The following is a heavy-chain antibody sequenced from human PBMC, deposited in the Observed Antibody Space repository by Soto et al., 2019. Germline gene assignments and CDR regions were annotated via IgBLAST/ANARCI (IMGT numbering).Heavy chain of an antibody. CDR1: GGSISSYY. CDR2: IYYSGST. J-gene: IGHJ5*02. Sequence: SETLSLTCTVSGGSISSYYWSWIRQPPGKGLEWIGYIYYSGSTNYNPSLKSRVTISVDTSKNQFSLKLSSVTAADTAVYSCARDYYDSSGYSGWFAPWGQGTLVTVSS. CDR3: ARDYYDSSGYSGWFAP. V-gene: IGHV4-59*01. D-gene: IGHD3-22*01.